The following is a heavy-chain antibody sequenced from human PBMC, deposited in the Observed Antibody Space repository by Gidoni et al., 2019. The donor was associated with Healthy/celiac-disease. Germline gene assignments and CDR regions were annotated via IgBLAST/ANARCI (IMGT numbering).Heavy chain of an antibody. CDR1: AYTFTSSY. D-gene: IGHD6-13*01. Sequence: QVQLVQSGAEVKKPVASVTVSCKASAYTFTSSYMHWVRQATGQGLEWMGIINPSGGSTSYAQKFQGRVTMTRDTTTSTVYMELSSLRSEDTAVYYCARDPEEYSSSPLYYFDYWGQGTLVTVSS. CDR3: ARDPEEYSSSPLYYFDY. J-gene: IGHJ4*02. V-gene: IGHV1-46*03. CDR2: INPSGGST.